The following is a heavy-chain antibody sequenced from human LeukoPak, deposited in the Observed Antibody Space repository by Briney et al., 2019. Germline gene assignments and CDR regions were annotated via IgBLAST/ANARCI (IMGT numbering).Heavy chain of an antibody. J-gene: IGHJ4*02. CDR3: AKEVGHCSGGACAEHFDY. V-gene: IGHV3-30*02. Sequence: GGSLRLSCAASGFIFSTLGMHWVRQAPGKGLEWVASIWYDGSYKFYVDSVKDRFTISRDNSRNTVSLQMSSLRAEDTAVYYCAKEVGHCSGGACAEHFDYWGQGTVVTVSS. CDR1: GFIFSTLG. CDR2: IWYDGSYK. D-gene: IGHD2-15*01.